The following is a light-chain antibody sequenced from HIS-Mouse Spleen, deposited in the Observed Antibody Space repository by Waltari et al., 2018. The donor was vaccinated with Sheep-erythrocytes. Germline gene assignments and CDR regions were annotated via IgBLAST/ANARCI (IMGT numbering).Light chain of an antibody. V-gene: IGLV2-23*01. CDR2: EGS. J-gene: IGLJ3*02. CDR1: SSDVGSYNL. Sequence: QSALTQPASVSGSPGQSITIPCTGTSSDVGSYNLVSWYQQPPGKAPQLMIYEGSKRPSGVSNRFSGSRSGNTASLTISGLQAEDEADYYCCSYVGSSTPWVFGGGTKLTVL. CDR3: CSYVGSSTPWV.